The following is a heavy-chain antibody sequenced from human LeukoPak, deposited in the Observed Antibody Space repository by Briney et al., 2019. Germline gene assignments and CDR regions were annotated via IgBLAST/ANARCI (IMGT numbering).Heavy chain of an antibody. V-gene: IGHV1-18*01. CDR3: ARAITIFGVVIIPVVPETNWFDP. Sequence: GASVKVSCKASGYTFTSSDINWVRQAPGQGLEWMGWISAYNGNTNYAQKLQGRVTMTTDTSTSTAYMELRSLRSDDTAVYYCARAITIFGVVIIPVVPETNWFDPWGQGTLVTVSS. D-gene: IGHD3-3*01. CDR1: GYTFTSSD. J-gene: IGHJ5*02. CDR2: ISAYNGNT.